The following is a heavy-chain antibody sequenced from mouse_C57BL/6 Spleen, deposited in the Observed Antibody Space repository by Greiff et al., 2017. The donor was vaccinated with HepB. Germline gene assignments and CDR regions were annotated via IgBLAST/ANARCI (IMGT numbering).Heavy chain of an antibody. V-gene: IGHV1-50*01. J-gene: IGHJ4*01. Sequence: QVQLQQPGAELVKPGASVKLSCKASGYTFTSYWMQWVKQRPGQGLEWIGEIDPSDSYTNYNKKLKGKATLTVDTSSSTAYMQLSSLTSEDSAVYYCARRYYGSSYSDAMDYWGQGASVTVSS. CDR1: GYTFTSYW. CDR3: ARRYYGSSYSDAMDY. CDR2: IDPSDSYT. D-gene: IGHD1-1*01.